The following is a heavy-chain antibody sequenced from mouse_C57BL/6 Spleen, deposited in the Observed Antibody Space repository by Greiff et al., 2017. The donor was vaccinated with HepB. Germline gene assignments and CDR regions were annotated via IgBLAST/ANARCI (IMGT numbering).Heavy chain of an antibody. V-gene: IGHV3-8*01. CDR3: ARYGYYDYDEGSYYFDY. CDR1: GYSITSDY. Sequence: VQLQQSGPGLAKPSQTLSLTCSVPGYSITSDYWNWIRKFPGNKLEYMGYISYSGSTYYNPSLKSRISITRDTSKNQYYLQLNSVTTEDTATYYCARYGYYDYDEGSYYFDYWGQGTTLTVSS. D-gene: IGHD2-4*01. CDR2: ISYSGST. J-gene: IGHJ2*01.